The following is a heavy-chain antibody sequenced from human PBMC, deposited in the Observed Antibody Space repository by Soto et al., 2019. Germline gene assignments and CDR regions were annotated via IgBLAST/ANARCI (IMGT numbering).Heavy chain of an antibody. D-gene: IGHD3-10*01. CDR1: AFSLKTYW. J-gene: IGHJ4*02. CDR2: IRQYGDET. CDR3: ATGGSGTYYLGRLDY. V-gene: IGHV3-7*01. Sequence: EVQLVESGGGLVLPGGSLRLSCVGSAFSLKTYWMAWVRQAPGKGLECVANIRQYGDETFYVDSVKGRFTISRDNANNSVYLQMDNLRAEDTGVYYCATGGSGTYYLGRLDYWGQGIRVIVSS.